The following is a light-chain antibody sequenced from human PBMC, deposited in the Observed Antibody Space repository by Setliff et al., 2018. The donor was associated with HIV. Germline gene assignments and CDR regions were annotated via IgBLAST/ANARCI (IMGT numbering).Light chain of an antibody. CDR1: SSDIGSWNF. J-gene: IGLJ1*01. V-gene: IGLV2-14*03. CDR2: EVS. Sequence: QSTLAQPASVSGSPGQSITISCTGTSSDIGSWNFVSWYQQYPDKAPKVMIYEVSKRPSGVSNRFSGSKSGYTAFMTISGLQTEDEADYYCSSYATDRDLVKFGTG. CDR3: SSYATDRDLVK.